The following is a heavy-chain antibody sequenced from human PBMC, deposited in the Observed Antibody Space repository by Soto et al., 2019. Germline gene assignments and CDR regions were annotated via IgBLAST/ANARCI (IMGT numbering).Heavy chain of an antibody. J-gene: IGHJ5*02. D-gene: IGHD2-2*01. CDR1: GGSFSGYY. CDR2: INHSGST. V-gene: IGHV4-34*01. CDR3: ARGLYGYCSRTSCYLRTWFDP. Sequence: SETLSLTCAVYGGSFSGYYWSWIRQPPGKGLEWIGEINHSGSTNYNPSLKSRVTISVDTSKNQFSLKLSSVTAADTAVYYCARGLYGYCSRTSCYLRTWFDPWGQGTLVTVSS.